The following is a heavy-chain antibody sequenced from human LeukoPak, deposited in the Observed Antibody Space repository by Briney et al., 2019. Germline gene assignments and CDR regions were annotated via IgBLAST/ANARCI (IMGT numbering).Heavy chain of an antibody. V-gene: IGHV4-59*11. CDR2: IYYSGNS. CDR3: ARDAIAVAGTRWFDP. J-gene: IGHJ5*02. D-gene: IGHD6-19*01. CDR1: GGSISSHY. Sequence: SETLSLTCSVSGGSISSHYWSWIRQPPGKGLEWIAYIYYSGNSNTNPSLKSRVTMSVDTSKNQFSLKLSSVTAADTAVYYCARDAIAVAGTRWFDPWGQGTLVTVSS.